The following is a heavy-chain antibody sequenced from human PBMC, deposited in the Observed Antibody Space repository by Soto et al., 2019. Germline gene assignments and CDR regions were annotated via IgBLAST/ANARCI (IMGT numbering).Heavy chain of an antibody. J-gene: IGHJ4*02. V-gene: IGHV5-51*01. CDR2: IYPGDSDT. Sequence: PGESLKISCKSSGYIFSKYWIGWVRQMPGKGLEWMGIIYPGDSDTRYSPSFQGQVTISADKSITTAYLQWRSLKASDTAIYYCVVYGSSSGELDYWGQGTLVTVSS. CDR3: VVYGSSSGELDY. D-gene: IGHD6-6*01. CDR1: GYIFSKYW.